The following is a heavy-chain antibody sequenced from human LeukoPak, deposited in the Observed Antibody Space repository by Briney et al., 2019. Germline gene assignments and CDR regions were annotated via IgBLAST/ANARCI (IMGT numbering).Heavy chain of an antibody. D-gene: IGHD3-9*01. Sequence: GGSLRLSCAASGFTFSSYWMSWVRQAPGKGLEWVANIKQDGSEKYYVDSVKGRFTISRDNAKNSLYLQMNSLRAEDTAVYYCARGPLRYFDWLVSSGEGLNYWGQGTLVTVSS. V-gene: IGHV3-7*03. J-gene: IGHJ4*02. CDR3: ARGPLRYFDWLVSSGEGLNY. CDR1: GFTFSSYW. CDR2: IKQDGSEK.